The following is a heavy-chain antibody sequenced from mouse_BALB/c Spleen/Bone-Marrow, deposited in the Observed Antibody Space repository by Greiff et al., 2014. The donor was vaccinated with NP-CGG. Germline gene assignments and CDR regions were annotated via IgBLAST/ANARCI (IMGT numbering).Heavy chain of an antibody. V-gene: IGHV1-14*01. CDR2: INPYNDVT. D-gene: IGHD1-1*02. J-gene: IGHJ1*01. CDR3: ARNYGHWYFDV. Sequence: EVNLVESGPELVKPGASVKMSCKTSGYRFTTYVMHWVKQKPGQGLEWIGYINPYNDVTNYNEKFKGKATLTSDKSSSTSYMELSSLTSEDSAVYYCARNYGHWYFDVWGAGTTVTVSS. CDR1: GYRFTTYV.